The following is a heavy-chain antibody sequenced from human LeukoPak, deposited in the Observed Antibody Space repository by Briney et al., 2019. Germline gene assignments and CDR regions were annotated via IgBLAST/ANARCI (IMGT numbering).Heavy chain of an antibody. Sequence: PSETLSLTCTVSGGSISSYYWSWIRLPAGKGLEWIGRIYTSGSTNYNPSLKSRVTMSVDTSKNQFSLKLSSVTAADTAVYYCARGGYSSSYEADFFDYWGQGTLVTVSS. CDR2: IYTSGST. J-gene: IGHJ4*02. V-gene: IGHV4-4*07. CDR3: ARGGYSSSYEADFFDY. CDR1: GGSISSYY. D-gene: IGHD6-13*01.